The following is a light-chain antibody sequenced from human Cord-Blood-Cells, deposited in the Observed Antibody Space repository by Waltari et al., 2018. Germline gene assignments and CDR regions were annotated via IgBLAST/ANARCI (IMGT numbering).Light chain of an antibody. CDR1: QSVSSN. CDR3: QQYNNWHMYT. Sequence: EIVMTQSPATLSVSPGERATLSCRASQSVSSNLAWYQQKPGQAPRLLIYGASTRANGIPARFSGSGSGTEFTLTISSLQSEDFAVYYCQQYNNWHMYTFGQGTKLEIK. V-gene: IGKV3-15*01. J-gene: IGKJ2*01. CDR2: GAS.